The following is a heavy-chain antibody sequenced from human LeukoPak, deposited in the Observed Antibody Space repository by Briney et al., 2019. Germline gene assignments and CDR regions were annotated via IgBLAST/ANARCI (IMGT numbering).Heavy chain of an antibody. Sequence: GGSLRLSCEASGFTFSSYAMHWVRQAPGKGLEWVAVISYDGSNKYYADSVKGRFTISRDNSKNTLYLQMNSLRAEDTAVYYCARSEGVVLPFDYWGQGTLVTVSS. V-gene: IGHV3-30*04. CDR2: ISYDGSNK. CDR1: GFTFSSYA. J-gene: IGHJ4*02. D-gene: IGHD3-3*01. CDR3: ARSEGVVLPFDY.